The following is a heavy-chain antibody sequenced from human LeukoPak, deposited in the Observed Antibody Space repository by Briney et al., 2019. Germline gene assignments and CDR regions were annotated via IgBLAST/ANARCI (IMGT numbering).Heavy chain of an antibody. Sequence: GGSLRLSCAASGFSFISYGMHWVRQAPGKGLEWVGVISDEGRNKKYADSVKRRFTISRDNSKDTLYLQMNSLRDEDTAVYYCAKRPSDYGDYVTYFDYWGQGTLVTVSS. CDR2: ISDEGRNK. CDR1: GFSFISYG. J-gene: IGHJ4*02. D-gene: IGHD4-17*01. CDR3: AKRPSDYGDYVTYFDY. V-gene: IGHV3-30*18.